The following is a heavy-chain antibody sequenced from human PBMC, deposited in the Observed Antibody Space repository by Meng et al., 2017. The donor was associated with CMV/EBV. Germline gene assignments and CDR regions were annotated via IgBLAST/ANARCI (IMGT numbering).Heavy chain of an antibody. J-gene: IGHJ6*02. CDR1: GFAFNNYA. CDR2: FSGGGMDTT. Sequence: GGSLRLSCAASGFAFNNYAMSWVRLAPGKGPEWVSTFSGGGMDTTYHADSVKGRFTISRDNSRNTVSLQMNSLRAEDTAIYYCARLIAAAGLYYYYGMDVWGQGTTVTVSS. D-gene: IGHD6-13*01. CDR3: ARLIAAAGLYYYYGMDV. V-gene: IGHV3-23*01.